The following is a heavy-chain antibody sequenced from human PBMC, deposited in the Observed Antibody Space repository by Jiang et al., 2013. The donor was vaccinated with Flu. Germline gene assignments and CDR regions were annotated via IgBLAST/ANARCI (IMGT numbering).Heavy chain of an antibody. CDR1: GGSFSGYY. Sequence: ELLKPSETLSLTCAVYGGSFSGYYWSWIRQPPGKGLEWIGEINHSGSTNYNPSLKSRVTISVDTSKNQFSLKLSSVTAADTAVYYCARGRRLLWQGMDVWGQGTTVTVSS. D-gene: IGHD3-10*01. CDR2: INHSGST. J-gene: IGHJ6*02. CDR3: ARGRRLLWQGMDV. V-gene: IGHV4-34*01.